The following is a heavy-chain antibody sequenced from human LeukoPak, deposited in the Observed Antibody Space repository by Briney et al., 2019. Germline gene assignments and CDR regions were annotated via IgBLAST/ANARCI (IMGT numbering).Heavy chain of an antibody. CDR2: ISGSGGST. Sequence: GGSLRLSCAASGFTFSSYAMSWVRQAPGKGPEWVSAISGSGGSTYYADSVKGRFTISRDNSKNTLYLQMNSLRAEDTAVYYCANPPTLIGYTDAFDIWGQGTMGTVSS. V-gene: IGHV3-23*01. CDR3: ANPPTLIGYTDAFDI. D-gene: IGHD5-18*01. J-gene: IGHJ3*02. CDR1: GFTFSSYA.